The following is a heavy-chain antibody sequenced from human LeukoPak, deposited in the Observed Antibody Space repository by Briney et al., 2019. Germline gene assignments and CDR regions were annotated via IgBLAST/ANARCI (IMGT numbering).Heavy chain of an antibody. CDR2: TYYRSKWYN. CDR1: GDSVSSNSAA. Sequence: SQTLSLTCALSGDSVSSNSAAWNWIRQSPSRGLEWLGRTYYRSKWYNDYAVSVKSRITINPDTSKNQFSLQLNSVTPEDTAVYYCAREGRLSGSYLNYFDYWGQGTLVTVSS. D-gene: IGHD1-26*01. CDR3: AREGRLSGSYLNYFDY. V-gene: IGHV6-1*01. J-gene: IGHJ4*02.